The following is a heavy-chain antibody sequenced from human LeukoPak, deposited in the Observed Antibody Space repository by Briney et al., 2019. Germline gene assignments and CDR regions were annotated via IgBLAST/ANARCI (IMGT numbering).Heavy chain of an antibody. CDR3: ATSLGRIVATISSGYLDY. D-gene: IGHD5-12*01. J-gene: IGHJ4*02. CDR1: GFTVSSNY. Sequence: PGGSLRLSCAASGFTVSSNYMSWVRQAPGKGLEWVSVIYSGGSTNYADSVKGRFTISRDNSKNTLYLQMNSLSAEDTAVYHCATSLGRIVATISSGYLDYWGQGTLVTVSS. CDR2: IYSGGST. V-gene: IGHV3-53*01.